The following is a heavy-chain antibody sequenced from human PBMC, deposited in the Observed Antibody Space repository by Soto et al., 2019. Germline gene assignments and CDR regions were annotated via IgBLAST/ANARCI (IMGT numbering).Heavy chain of an antibody. CDR3: ARERDGYKDAFDI. D-gene: IGHD5-12*01. Sequence: PGGSLRLSCAASGFTFSGYWMTWVRQAPGKGLEWVANIKQDGSETYFVDSVKGRFTISRDNAKNLLYLQINSLRAEDTAVYYCARERDGYKDAFDIWGQGTMVTVSS. V-gene: IGHV3-7*01. CDR1: GFTFSGYW. J-gene: IGHJ3*02. CDR2: IKQDGSET.